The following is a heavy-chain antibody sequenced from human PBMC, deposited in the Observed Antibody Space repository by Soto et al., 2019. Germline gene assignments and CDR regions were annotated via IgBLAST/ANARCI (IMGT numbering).Heavy chain of an antibody. CDR3: ARSRAGGCSSTSCPKPHGFDP. CDR2: IIPILGIA. Sequence: QVQLVQSGAEVKKPGSSVKVSCKASGGTFSSYTISWVRQAPGQGLEWMGRIIPILGIANYAQKFQGRVTITADKSTSTAYMELSSLRSEDTAVYYCARSRAGGCSSTSCPKPHGFDPWGQGTLVTVSS. CDR1: GGTFSSYT. D-gene: IGHD2-2*01. V-gene: IGHV1-69*02. J-gene: IGHJ5*02.